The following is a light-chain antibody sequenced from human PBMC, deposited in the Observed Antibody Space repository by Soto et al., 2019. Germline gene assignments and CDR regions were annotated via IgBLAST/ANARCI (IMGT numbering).Light chain of an antibody. CDR2: KAS. J-gene: IGKJ1*01. V-gene: IGKV1-5*03. CDR1: QSINTW. CDR3: QQYNSPPWT. Sequence: DIQMTQSPSTLSASVGDRVTITCRASQSINTWLAWYQQKPGKAPNLLIYKASSLQSGVPSRFSGSGSGTEFTLTISSLQPDDFATYYCQQYNSPPWTFGQGTKVEIK.